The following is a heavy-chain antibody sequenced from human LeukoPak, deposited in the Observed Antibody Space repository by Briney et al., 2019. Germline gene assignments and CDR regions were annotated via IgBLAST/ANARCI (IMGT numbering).Heavy chain of an antibody. J-gene: IGHJ4*02. CDR2: IYYSGST. Sequence: SETLSLTCTVSGGSISSYYWSWIRQPPGKGLEWIGYIYYSGSTNYNPSLKSRVTMSVDTSKNQFSLKLSSVTAADTAVYYCASCAGSSTSCYTFDYWGQGTLVAVSS. D-gene: IGHD2-2*02. CDR1: GGSISSYY. CDR3: ASCAGSSTSCYTFDY. V-gene: IGHV4-59*12.